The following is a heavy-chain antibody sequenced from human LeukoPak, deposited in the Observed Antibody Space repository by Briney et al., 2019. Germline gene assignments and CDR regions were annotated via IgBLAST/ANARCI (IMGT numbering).Heavy chain of an antibody. Sequence: PSETLSLTCAVYGGSFSGYYWRWIRQPPGKGLEWVGEIIHSGRTNYNPSLKSRVTISVDTSKNQFSLKLSSVTAADTAVYYGARVRRSGSKRIRGSPTPKSYYYYDMDVWGKGTTVTVSS. J-gene: IGHJ6*03. CDR1: GGSFSGYY. CDR3: ARVRRSGSKRIRGSPTPKSYYYYDMDV. V-gene: IGHV4-34*12. CDR2: IIHSGRT. D-gene: IGHD3-10*01.